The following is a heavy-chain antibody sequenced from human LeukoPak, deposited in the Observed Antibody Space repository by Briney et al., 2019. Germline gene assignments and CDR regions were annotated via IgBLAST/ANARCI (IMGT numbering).Heavy chain of an antibody. V-gene: IGHV3-20*04. Sequence: PGGSLRLSCAASGFTFDDYGMSWVRQAPGKGLEWVSGINWNGGSTGYADSVKGRFTVSRDNAKNSLYLQMNSLRAEDTALYYCAREYCSGTSCPKPYYYYYYMDVWGKGTTVTVSS. CDR1: GFTFDDYG. CDR2: INWNGGST. J-gene: IGHJ6*03. CDR3: AREYCSGTSCPKPYYYYYYMDV. D-gene: IGHD2-2*01.